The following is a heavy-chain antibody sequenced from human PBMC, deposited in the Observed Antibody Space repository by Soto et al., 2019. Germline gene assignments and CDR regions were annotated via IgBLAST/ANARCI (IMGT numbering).Heavy chain of an antibody. CDR2: IIPIFGTA. D-gene: IGHD3-22*01. Sequence: ASVKVSCKACGGTFSSYAISWVGQAPGQGLEWMGGIIPIFGTANYAQKFQGRVTITADKSTSTAYMELSSLRSEDTAVYYCASPYLYDSHARHGARFDYWRRGTLVNV. V-gene: IGHV1-69*06. J-gene: IGHJ4*02. CDR1: GGTFSSYA. CDR3: ASPYLYDSHARHGARFDY.